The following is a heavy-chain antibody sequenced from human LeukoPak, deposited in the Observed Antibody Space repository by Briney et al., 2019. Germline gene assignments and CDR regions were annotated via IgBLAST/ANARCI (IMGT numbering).Heavy chain of an antibody. J-gene: IGHJ5*02. Sequence: PGGSLRLSCAASGFTFSSYSMNWVRQAPGKGLEWVSYISSSSSTIYYADSVKDRFTISRDDAKNSLYLQMNSLRAEDTAVYYCASWSESRPPYSSGWYWFDPWGQGTLVTVSS. CDR3: ASWSESRPPYSSGWYWFDP. D-gene: IGHD6-19*01. V-gene: IGHV3-48*04. CDR2: ISSSSSTI. CDR1: GFTFSSYS.